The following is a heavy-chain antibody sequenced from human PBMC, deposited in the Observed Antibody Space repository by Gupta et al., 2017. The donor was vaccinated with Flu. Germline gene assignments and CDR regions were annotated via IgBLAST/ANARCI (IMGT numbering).Heavy chain of an antibody. CDR2: IRSKAYGGTT. J-gene: IGHJ4*02. D-gene: IGHD5-18*01. CDR1: GFTFGDYA. V-gene: IGHV3-49*04. CDR3: TTRGYSYGEGDY. Sequence: EVQLVESGGGLVQPGRSLRLSCTASGFTFGDYAMSWVRQAPGKGLEWVGFIRSKAYGGTTQYAASVKGRFTISRDDSKSIAYLQMNSLKTEDTAVYYCTTRGYSYGEGDYWGQGTLVTVSS.